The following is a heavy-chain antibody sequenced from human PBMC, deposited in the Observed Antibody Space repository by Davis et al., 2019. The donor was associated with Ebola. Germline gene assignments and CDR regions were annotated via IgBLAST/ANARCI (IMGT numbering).Heavy chain of an antibody. Sequence: GGSLRLSCETSGFIFRNYVMSWVRQAPGKGLEWVSTFGTGGGTYYADSVKGRFTISRDNSKKTLYLQRNSLRAEDPAVYYCAKSGLSFGVVKYHYGMDVWGKGTTVTVSS. CDR1: GFIFRNYV. J-gene: IGHJ6*04. CDR3: AKSGLSFGVVKYHYGMDV. D-gene: IGHD3-3*01. CDR2: FGTGGGT. V-gene: IGHV3-23*01.